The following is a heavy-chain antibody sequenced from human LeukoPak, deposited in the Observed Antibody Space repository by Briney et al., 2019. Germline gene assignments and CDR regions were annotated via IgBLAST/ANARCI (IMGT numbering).Heavy chain of an antibody. Sequence: GESLKISCKGSGYSFTSYWIGWVRQMPGKGLEWMGIIYHGDSDTRYSPSFQGQVTISADKSISTAYLQWSCLKASDTAMYYCARSITYYYDSSGYYYGPINDYWGQGTLVTVSS. CDR1: GYSFTSYW. D-gene: IGHD3-22*01. CDR2: IYHGDSDT. V-gene: IGHV5-51*01. J-gene: IGHJ4*02. CDR3: ARSITYYYDSSGYYYGPINDY.